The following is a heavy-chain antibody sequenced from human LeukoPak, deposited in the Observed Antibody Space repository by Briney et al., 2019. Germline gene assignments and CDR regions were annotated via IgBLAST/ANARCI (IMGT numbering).Heavy chain of an antibody. CDR1: GYTFTTYY. D-gene: IGHD3-22*01. V-gene: IGHV1-46*01. CDR3: ARVGYYYDSYDY. Sequence: ASVKVSCKASGYTFTTYYMHWVRQAPGQGLEWMGIINPSGGTTSYAQKFQGRVTMTRDTSTSTVFMELSSLRSEDTAVYYCARVGYYYDSYDYWGQGTLVTVSS. CDR2: INPSGGTT. J-gene: IGHJ4*02.